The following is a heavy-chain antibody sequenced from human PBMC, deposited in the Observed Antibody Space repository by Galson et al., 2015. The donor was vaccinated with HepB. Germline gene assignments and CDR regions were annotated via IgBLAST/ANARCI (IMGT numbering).Heavy chain of an antibody. V-gene: IGHV3-23*01. CDR3: AKFSAMGIAAAGDFDY. CDR1: GFTFSSYA. D-gene: IGHD6-13*01. Sequence: SLRLSCAASGFTFSSYAMSWVRQAPGKGLEWVSAISGSGGSTYYADSVKGRFTISRDNSKNTLYLQMNSLRAEDTAVYYCAKFSAMGIAAAGDFDYWGQGTLVTVSS. CDR2: ISGSGGST. J-gene: IGHJ4*02.